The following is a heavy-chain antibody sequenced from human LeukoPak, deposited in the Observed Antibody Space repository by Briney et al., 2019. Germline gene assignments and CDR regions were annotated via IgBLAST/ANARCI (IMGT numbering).Heavy chain of an antibody. CDR3: ARGYCSSTSCWPSYYYCMDV. CDR1: GFTFSSYA. D-gene: IGHD2-2*01. V-gene: IGHV3-64*01. J-gene: IGHJ6*03. CDR2: ISSNGGST. Sequence: PGGSLRLSCAASGFTFSSYAMHWVRQAPGKGLEYVSAISSNGGSTYYANSVKGRFTISRDNSKNTLYLQMGSLRAEDMAVYYCARGYCSSTSCWPSYYYCMDVWGKGTTVTVSS.